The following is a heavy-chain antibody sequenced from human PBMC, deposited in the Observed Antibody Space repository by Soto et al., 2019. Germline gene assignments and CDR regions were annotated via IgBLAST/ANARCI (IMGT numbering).Heavy chain of an antibody. J-gene: IGHJ4*02. CDR2: ISGSGVST. CDR1: GFTCSSYA. D-gene: IGHD3-22*01. V-gene: IGHV3-23*01. Sequence: PGGSLRLSCAASGFTCSSYAMSWVRQATGKGLEWVSAISGSGVSTYYADSVKGRFTISRDNSKNTLYLQMNSLRAEDTAVYYCAKSPGMYYYDSSGYYHYDYWGQGTLVTVSS. CDR3: AKSPGMYYYDSSGYYHYDY.